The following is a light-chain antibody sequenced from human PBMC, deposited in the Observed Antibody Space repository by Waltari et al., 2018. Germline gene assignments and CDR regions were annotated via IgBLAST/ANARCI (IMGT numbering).Light chain of an antibody. J-gene: IGLJ1*01. CDR3: SSYSTINTRV. CDR2: GVS. Sequence: QSALTQPASVSGSPGQSIAISCTGTSSDVGGSNYASWYQQYPGQGPKLLISGVSDRPSGISDRFSGSKSGNTASLTISGLQAEDEADYYCSSYSTINTRVFGPGTKVTVL. CDR1: SSDVGGSNY. V-gene: IGLV2-14*01.